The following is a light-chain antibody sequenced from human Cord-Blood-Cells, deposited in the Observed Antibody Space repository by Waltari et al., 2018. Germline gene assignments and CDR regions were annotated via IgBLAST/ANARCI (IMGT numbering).Light chain of an antibody. CDR3: CSYAGSSTFV. V-gene: IGLV2-23*01. CDR2: EGS. J-gene: IGLJ1*01. CDR1: SSDVWSYYL. Sequence: QSALTHPASVSGSPGQSITISCTGTSSDVWSYYLVSWFPQHPGKAPKLMISEGSKRPLAVSNRFSGSKSGNTASLTSSGLQAEDEADYYCCSYAGSSTFVFGTGTKVTVL.